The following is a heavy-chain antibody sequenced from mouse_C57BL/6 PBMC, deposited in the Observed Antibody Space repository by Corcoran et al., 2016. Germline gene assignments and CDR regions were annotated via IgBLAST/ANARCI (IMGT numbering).Heavy chain of an antibody. CDR3: ARSSYYYGRSPWYFDV. Sequence: QSQLVQSGPELKKPGETVKISCKASGYTFTTYGMCWVKQAPGKGLKWMGWINTYSGVPTYADDFKGRFAFALETSASTAYLQINNLKNEDTATYFCARSSYYYGRSPWYFDVWGTGTTVTVSS. V-gene: IGHV9-3*01. CDR1: GYTFTTYG. J-gene: IGHJ1*03. CDR2: INTYSGVP. D-gene: IGHD1-1*01.